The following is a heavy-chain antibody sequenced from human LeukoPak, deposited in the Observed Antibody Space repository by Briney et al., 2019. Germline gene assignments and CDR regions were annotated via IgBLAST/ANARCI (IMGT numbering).Heavy chain of an antibody. CDR2: IRSKANSYAT. CDR3: NGGYGDNHYYYYMDV. CDR1: GFTFSGSA. D-gene: IGHD4-17*01. Sequence: PGGSLKLSCAASGFTFSGSAMHWVRQASGKGLEWVGRIRSKANSYATAYAASVKGRFTISRDDSKNTAYLQMNSLKTEDTAVYYCNGGYGDNHYYYYMDVWGKGTTVTISS. V-gene: IGHV3-73*01. J-gene: IGHJ6*03.